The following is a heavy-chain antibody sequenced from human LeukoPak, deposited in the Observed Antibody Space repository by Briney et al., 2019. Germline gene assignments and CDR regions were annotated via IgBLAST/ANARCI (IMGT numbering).Heavy chain of an antibody. CDR1: GFTFSSYS. Sequence: PGGSLRLSCAASGFTFSSYSMNWVRQAPGKGLEWVSSISSSSSYIYYADSVKGRFTISRDKAKNSLYLQMNSLRAEDTAIYYCAREGMVATFDYWGQGTLVTVSP. J-gene: IGHJ4*02. CDR2: ISSSSSYI. V-gene: IGHV3-21*01. CDR3: AREGMVATFDY. D-gene: IGHD5-12*01.